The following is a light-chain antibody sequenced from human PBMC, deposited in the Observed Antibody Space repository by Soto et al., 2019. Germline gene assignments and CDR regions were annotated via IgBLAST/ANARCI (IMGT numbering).Light chain of an antibody. CDR1: QSISSW. CDR3: QQYNSYSVT. CDR2: QAS. J-gene: IGKJ1*01. Sequence: DIQMTQSPSTLSASVGDRVTITCRTSQSISSWLAWYQQQPGKAPKLLIYQASILETGVPSKFSGSGSGTEFTLTISSLQPDDFATYYCQQYNSYSVTFGQGTKVEIK. V-gene: IGKV1-5*03.